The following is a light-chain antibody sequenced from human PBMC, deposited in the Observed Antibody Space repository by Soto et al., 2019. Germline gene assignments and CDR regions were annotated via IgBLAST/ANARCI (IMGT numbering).Light chain of an antibody. CDR1: QSVSIN. Sequence: EIVMTQSPATLSVSPGKRATLSCRASQSVSINLAWYQHKPGQAPRLLISGASTRATGIPARFSGSGSGTEFTLTISSLQSEDFAVYYCQQFHNWPLTFGGGTKVEIK. CDR3: QQFHNWPLT. V-gene: IGKV3-15*01. J-gene: IGKJ4*01. CDR2: GAS.